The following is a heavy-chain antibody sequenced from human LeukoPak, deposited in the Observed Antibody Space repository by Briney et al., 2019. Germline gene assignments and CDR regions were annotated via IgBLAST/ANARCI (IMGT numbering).Heavy chain of an antibody. J-gene: IGHJ3*02. CDR1: GFTFSSYA. D-gene: IGHD6-13*01. Sequence: PGGPLDLSCLASGFTFSSYALSWVRQAQGRGLEGVSAITGSGSSTYYADSVEGRFSISRDNSENTLHLQMDSLRSEDTAVYYCAKDGRYSSSWNDAFDIWGQGTMVTVSS. CDR3: AKDGRYSSSWNDAFDI. CDR2: ITGSGSST. V-gene: IGHV3-23*01.